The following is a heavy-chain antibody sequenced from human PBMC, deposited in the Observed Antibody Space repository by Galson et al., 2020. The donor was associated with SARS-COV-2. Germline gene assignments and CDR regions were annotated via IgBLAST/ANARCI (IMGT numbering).Heavy chain of an antibody. J-gene: IGHJ6*03. CDR1: GGTFSSYA. CDR2: IIPILGIA. D-gene: IGHD6-6*01. V-gene: IGHV1-69*10. Sequence: SVKVSCKASGGTFSSYAISWVRQAPGQGLEWMGGIIPILGIANYAQKFQGRVTITADKSTSTAYMELSSLRSEDTAVYYCARGGSSIAAYYYYYYYMDVWGKGTTVTVSS. CDR3: ARGGSSIAAYYYYYYYMDV.